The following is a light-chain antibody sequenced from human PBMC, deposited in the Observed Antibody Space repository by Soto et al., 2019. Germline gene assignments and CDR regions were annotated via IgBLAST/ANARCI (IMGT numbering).Light chain of an antibody. CDR3: QNGNSALALT. V-gene: IGKV1-27*01. CDR1: QGISTD. J-gene: IGKJ4*01. CDR2: AAS. Sequence: DIQMTQSPSSLSASVGDRVTITCRASQGISTDFAWYQQKPGKVPNLLIYAASTFRSGVPSRFSGSGSGTDFTLTISMRQPEDGGTYYCQNGNSALALTFDGGTKVEIK.